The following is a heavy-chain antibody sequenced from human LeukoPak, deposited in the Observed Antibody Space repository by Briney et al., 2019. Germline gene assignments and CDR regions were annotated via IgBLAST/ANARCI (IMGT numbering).Heavy chain of an antibody. CDR3: ARGRDYIRVAY. J-gene: IGHJ4*02. CDR2: IQYSGSI. Sequence: SQTLSLTGTVSVVSVSSGTYYWTWSRQRPGKGLEWIGCIQYSGSIHYNPSLASRVSISVDASDDRFSLNLKSVTAADTAMYYCARGRDYIRVAYWGQGKLVTVSS. CDR1: VVSVSSGTYY. V-gene: IGHV4-31*03. D-gene: IGHD4-11*01.